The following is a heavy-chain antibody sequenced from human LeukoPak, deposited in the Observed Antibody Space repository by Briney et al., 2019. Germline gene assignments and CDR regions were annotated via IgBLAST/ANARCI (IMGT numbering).Heavy chain of an antibody. V-gene: IGHV1-69*05. CDR2: IIPIFGTA. CDR3: ARVMGIAAAGTVQYYFDY. D-gene: IGHD6-13*01. CDR1: GGTFSSYA. Sequence: SVTVSRKASGGTFSSYAISWVRQAPGQGLEWMGRIIPIFGTANYAQKFQGRVTITTDESTSTAYMELSSLRSEDTAVYYCARVMGIAAAGTVQYYFDYWGQGTLVTVSS. J-gene: IGHJ4*02.